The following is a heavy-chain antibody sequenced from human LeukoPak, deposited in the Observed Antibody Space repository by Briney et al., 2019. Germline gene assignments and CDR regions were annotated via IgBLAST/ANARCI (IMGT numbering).Heavy chain of an antibody. CDR3: ARGPDTHRGFDP. Sequence: SETLSLTCAVYGGSFSGYYWSWIRQPPGKGLEWIGEINHSGSTNYNPSLKSRVTISVDTSKNQFSLKLSSVTAADTAVYYCARGPDTHRGFDPWGQGTLVTVSS. V-gene: IGHV4-34*01. CDR2: INHSGST. J-gene: IGHJ5*02. CDR1: GGSFSGYY. D-gene: IGHD5-18*01.